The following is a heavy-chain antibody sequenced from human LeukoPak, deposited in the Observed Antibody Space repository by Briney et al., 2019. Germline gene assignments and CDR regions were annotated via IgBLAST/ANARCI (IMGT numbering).Heavy chain of an antibody. D-gene: IGHD2-2*01. V-gene: IGHV4-34*01. CDR3: ARGYQLLWSGYYYGMDV. CDR1: GGSFSGYY. Sequence: SETLSLTCAVYGGSFSGYYWCWIRQPPGKGLEWIGEINHSGSTNYNPSLKSRVTISVDTSKNQFSLKLSSVTAADTAVYYCARGYQLLWSGYYYGMDVWGQGTTVTVSS. J-gene: IGHJ6*02. CDR2: INHSGST.